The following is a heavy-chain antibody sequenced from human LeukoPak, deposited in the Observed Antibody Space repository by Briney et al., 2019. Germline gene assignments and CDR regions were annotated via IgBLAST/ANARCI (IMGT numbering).Heavy chain of an antibody. CDR3: ARYCTFRTCSGTKFDY. Sequence: GGSLRLSCTASEMTFSSYWMSWVRQAPGKGLEWVANIKPDGSEKYYLDSVKGRFTFSRDNAKNSLYLQMNSLRAGDTAVYFCARYCTFRTCSGTKFDYWGQGTLVTVSS. D-gene: IGHD1-1*01. CDR1: EMTFSSYW. V-gene: IGHV3-7*01. CDR2: IKPDGSEK. J-gene: IGHJ4*02.